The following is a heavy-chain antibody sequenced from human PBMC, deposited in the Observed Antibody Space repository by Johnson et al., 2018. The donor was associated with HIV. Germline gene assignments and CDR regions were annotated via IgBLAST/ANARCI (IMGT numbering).Heavy chain of an antibody. J-gene: IGHJ3*02. D-gene: IGHD3-22*01. CDR3: ARDGSSGYYDAFDI. CDR1: GFTFSSYW. Sequence: VQLVESGGGLVQPGGSLRLSCAASGFTFSSYWMHWVRQAPGKGLVWVSRINSDGSSTSYADSVKGRFTISRANAKNTLYLQMNSLRAEDTAVFYCARDGSSGYYDAFDIWGQGTMVTVSS. V-gene: IGHV3-74*01. CDR2: INSDGSST.